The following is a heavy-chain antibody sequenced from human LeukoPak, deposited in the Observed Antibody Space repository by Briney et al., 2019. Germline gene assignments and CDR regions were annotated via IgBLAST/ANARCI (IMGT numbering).Heavy chain of an antibody. D-gene: IGHD4-23*01. CDR1: GFTFSSYT. CDR3: AKDIYGGNRPNDY. Sequence: PGGSLRLSCAASGFTFSSYTMNWVRQAPGKGLEWVSSISGSSYYIYYADSVKGRFTISRDNAKNSLYLQMNSLRAEDTALYYCAKDIYGGNRPNDYWGQGTLVTVSS. CDR2: ISGSSYYI. V-gene: IGHV3-21*01. J-gene: IGHJ4*02.